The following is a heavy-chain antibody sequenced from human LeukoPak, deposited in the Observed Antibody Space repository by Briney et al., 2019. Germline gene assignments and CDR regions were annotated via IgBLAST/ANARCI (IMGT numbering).Heavy chain of an antibody. J-gene: IGHJ5*02. CDR2: IYYSGST. V-gene: IGHV4-59*11. CDR3: ARAAPPAARPNWFDP. CDR1: GGSISSHY. Sequence: SETLSFTCTVSGGSISSHYWSWIRQPPGKGLECIGYIYYSGSTNYNPSLNSRVTISVDTSKNQFSLKLSSVTAADTAVYYCARAAPPAARPNWFDPWGQGTLVTVSS. D-gene: IGHD6-6*01.